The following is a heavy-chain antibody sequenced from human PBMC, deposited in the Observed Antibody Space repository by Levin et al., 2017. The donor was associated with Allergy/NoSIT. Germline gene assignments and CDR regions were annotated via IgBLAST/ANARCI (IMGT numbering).Heavy chain of an antibody. V-gene: IGHV5-51*01. CDR3: ARLLAYYYDSSGSGMDV. Sequence: KVSCKGSGYSFTSYWIGWVRQMPGKGLEWMGIIYPGDSDTRYSPSFQGQVTISADKSISTAYLQWSSLKASDTAMYYCARLLAYYYDSSGSGMDVWGQGTTVTVSS. CDR1: GYSFTSYW. J-gene: IGHJ6*02. CDR2: IYPGDSDT. D-gene: IGHD3-22*01.